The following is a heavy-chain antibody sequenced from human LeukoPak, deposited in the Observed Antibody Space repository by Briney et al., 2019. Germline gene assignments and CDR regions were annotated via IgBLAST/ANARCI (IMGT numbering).Heavy chain of an antibody. V-gene: IGHV3-53*05. D-gene: IGHD6-13*01. CDR3: AKDGGSSNWYYFDY. CDR1: GFTVSSNY. CDR2: IYSGGST. J-gene: IGHJ4*02. Sequence: GGSLRLSCAASGFTVSSNYMSWVRQAPGKGLEWVSVIYSGGSTYYADSVKGRFTISRDNAKNSLYLQMNSLRAEDMALYYCAKDGGSSNWYYFDYWGQGTLVTVSS.